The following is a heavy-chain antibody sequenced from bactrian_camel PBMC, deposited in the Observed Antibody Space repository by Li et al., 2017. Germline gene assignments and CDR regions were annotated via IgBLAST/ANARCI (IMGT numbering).Heavy chain of an antibody. V-gene: IGHV3S33*01. CDR3: ATDRPVGDGYSDRYLEV. J-gene: IGHJ2*01. CDR1: GFTFSNYH. Sequence: HVQLVESGGGLVQPGGSLRLSCAASGFTFSNYHMSWVRQAPGKGLEWVSRIIHDGDTTSYADSVKGRFTISRDNAKNTLYLQMNSLKTEDTAVYYCATDRPVGDGYSDRYLEVWGQGTQVTVS. D-gene: IGHD2*01. CDR2: IIHDGDTT.